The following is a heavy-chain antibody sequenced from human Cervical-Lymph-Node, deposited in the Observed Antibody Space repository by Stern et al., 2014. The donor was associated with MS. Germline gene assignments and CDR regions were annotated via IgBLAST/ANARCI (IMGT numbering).Heavy chain of an antibody. CDR3: ARGSAGAGAFFDY. D-gene: IGHD2-8*02. Sequence: QLVQSGAEVKKPGESLKISCKGSGYTFSNSWIGWVRQMPGRGLEGMGIIYPGDSDTRDSPSFQGQITISADKSISTAYLQWNSLKASDTAIFYCARGSAGAGAFFDYWGQGTLVTVSS. CDR1: GYTFSNSW. V-gene: IGHV5-51*01. CDR2: IYPGDSDT. J-gene: IGHJ4*02.